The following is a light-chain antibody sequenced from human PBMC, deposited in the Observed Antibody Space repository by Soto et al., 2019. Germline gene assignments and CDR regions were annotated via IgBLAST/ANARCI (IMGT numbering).Light chain of an antibody. CDR1: QSISNY. CDR2: AAS. CDR3: QQSYGTPLT. V-gene: IGKV1-39*01. Sequence: DLEMTQSPSSLSASVGDRVTITCRASQSISNYLNWYQHKPGKVPKLLIYAASSLQSGVTTRFSGSGSGIDFTLTINSPQPEDFATYYCQQSYGTPLTCGGGTKIDIK. J-gene: IGKJ4*01.